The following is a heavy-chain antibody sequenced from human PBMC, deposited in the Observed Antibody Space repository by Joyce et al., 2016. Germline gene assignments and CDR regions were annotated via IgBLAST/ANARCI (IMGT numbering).Heavy chain of an antibody. J-gene: IGHJ4*02. V-gene: IGHV5-51*01. Sequence: EVQLVQSGAELKKPGESLKISCEASGYYFISYWIGWVRQMPGKVLEGMGIIYPGGSNPRYGPSFEGQVTISADKSINTAYVEWSSLKASDTAIYYCVRQVVGDKDYWGQGTLVTVSS. D-gene: IGHD1-26*01. CDR1: GYYFISYW. CDR3: VRQVVGDKDY. CDR2: IYPGGSNP.